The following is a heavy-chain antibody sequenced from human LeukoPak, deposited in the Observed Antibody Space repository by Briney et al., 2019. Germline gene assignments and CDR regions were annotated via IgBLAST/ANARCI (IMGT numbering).Heavy chain of an antibody. V-gene: IGHV3-7*03. Sequence: GGSLRLSCAASGFTFSRHWMYWVRQAPGKGLEWVANIKQDGSAKPYVDSVKGRFTISRDNAKNSLFLQMNSPRAEDTAVYYCARDNGWSADFWGQGTLVTVSS. CDR2: IKQDGSAK. CDR1: GFTFSRHW. J-gene: IGHJ4*02. D-gene: IGHD2-15*01. CDR3: ARDNGWSADF.